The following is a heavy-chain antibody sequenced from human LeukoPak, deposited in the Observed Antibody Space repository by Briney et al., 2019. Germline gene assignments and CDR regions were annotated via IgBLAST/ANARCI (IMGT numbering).Heavy chain of an antibody. Sequence: SQTLSLTCAISGDSVSSNSAAWNWIRQSPSRGLEWLGRTYYRSKWYNDYAVSVKSRITINTDTSKNQFSLQLNSVTPEDTAVYYCAREEGSYDILTGYHDAFDIWGQGTMVTVSS. CDR2: TYYRSKWYN. J-gene: IGHJ3*02. V-gene: IGHV6-1*01. D-gene: IGHD3-9*01. CDR3: AREEGSYDILTGYHDAFDI. CDR1: GDSVSSNSAA.